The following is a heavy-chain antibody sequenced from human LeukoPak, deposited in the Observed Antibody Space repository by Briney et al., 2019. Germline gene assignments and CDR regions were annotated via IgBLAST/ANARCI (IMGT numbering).Heavy chain of an antibody. J-gene: IGHJ4*02. CDR3: ASGPRGFDY. Sequence: GGSLRLSCAASGFXFSSYGMHWVRQAPGKGLEWVAVIWYDGSNKYYADSVKGRFTISRDNSKNTLYLQMNSLRAEDTAVYYCASGPRGFDYWGQGTLVTVSS. CDR2: IWYDGSNK. V-gene: IGHV3-33*01. CDR1: GFXFSSYG. D-gene: IGHD3/OR15-3a*01.